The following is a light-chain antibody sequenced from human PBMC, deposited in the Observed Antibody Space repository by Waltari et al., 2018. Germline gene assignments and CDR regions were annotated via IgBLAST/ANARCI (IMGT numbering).Light chain of an antibody. V-gene: IGLV2-14*03. CDR3: SSYTSSSTLWV. J-gene: IGLJ3*02. CDR1: SSDVGGYNY. Sequence: QSALTQPASVSGSPGQSIPISCTGTSSDVGGYNYVPWYQQHPGKAPKLMIYDVSNRPSGVSNRFSGSKSGNTASLTISGLQAEDEADYYCSSYTSSSTLWVFGGGTKLTVL. CDR2: DVS.